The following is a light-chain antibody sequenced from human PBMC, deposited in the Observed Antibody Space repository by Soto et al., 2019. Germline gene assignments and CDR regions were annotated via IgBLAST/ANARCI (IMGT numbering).Light chain of an antibody. CDR3: QHSNNWPPPIP. Sequence: EIVMTQSQDTLSVSAGERVTLSCRASQSVSNNLAWYQQKPGQAPRLLIYGSSTRATGIPARFSGSGSGTEFPLTISSLQSEDFAHYYCQHSNNWPPPIPFGQGTRLEI. CDR1: QSVSNN. V-gene: IGKV3D-15*01. J-gene: IGKJ5*01. CDR2: GSS.